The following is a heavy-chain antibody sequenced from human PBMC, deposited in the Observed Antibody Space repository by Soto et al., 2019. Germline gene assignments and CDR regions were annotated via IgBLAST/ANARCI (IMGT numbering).Heavy chain of an antibody. V-gene: IGHV1-46*01. D-gene: IGHD2-15*01. CDR2: VNPSGGST. CDR3: AREENCSGGTCYSEYFHR. Sequence: VASVKVSCKASGYLFTAYSMQWVRLAPGQGLEWMGVVNPSGGSTKYAQNFQGRVTMTRDTSTTTIYMELSSLRSDDTAIYYCAREENCSGGTCYSEYFHRWGQGTLVTVSS. CDR1: GYLFTAYS. J-gene: IGHJ1*01.